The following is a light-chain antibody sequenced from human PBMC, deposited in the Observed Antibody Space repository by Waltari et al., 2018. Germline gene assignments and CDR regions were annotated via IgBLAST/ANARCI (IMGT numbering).Light chain of an antibody. CDR1: SSNIGGNG. CDR3: AAWDDALNGPV. V-gene: IGLV1-44*01. J-gene: IGLJ3*02. Sequence: QSVLAQPPSASGTPGQGVTISCSGSSSNIGGNGVSWYQQLPGTAPKLLIHTNDQRPSGVPDRFSASKSGTSASLAISGLQSEDEAHYFCAAWDDALNGPVFGGGTKVTVL. CDR2: TND.